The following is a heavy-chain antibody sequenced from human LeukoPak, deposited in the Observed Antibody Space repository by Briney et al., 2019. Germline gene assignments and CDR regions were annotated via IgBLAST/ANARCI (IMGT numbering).Heavy chain of an antibody. Sequence: SETLSLTCTVSGGSISSGSYYWSWIRQPAGKGLEWIGRIYTSGSTNYNPSLKSRVTISVDTSKNQFSLKLSSVTAADTAVYYCARVGQLTDYWGQGTLVTVSS. CDR2: IYTSGST. D-gene: IGHD6-6*01. CDR3: ARVGQLTDY. V-gene: IGHV4-61*02. J-gene: IGHJ4*02. CDR1: GGSISSGSYY.